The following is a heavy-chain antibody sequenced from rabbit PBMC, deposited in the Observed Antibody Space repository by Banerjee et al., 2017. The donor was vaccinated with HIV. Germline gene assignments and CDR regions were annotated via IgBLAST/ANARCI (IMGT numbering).Heavy chain of an antibody. V-gene: IGHV1S7*01. J-gene: IGHJ3*01. CDR3: AKDRLVGGGAGYGYGLNF. Sequence: QLKETGGGLVQPGGSLKLTCTASGFDFSDYYMIWVRQAPGKGLEWIGYIDPVFRRTYYASWVNGRFTISSHNAQNTLYLQLNSLTAADTATYFCAKDRLVGGGAGYGYGLNFWGQGTL. D-gene: IGHD6-1*01. CDR2: IDPVFRRT. CDR1: GFDFSDYY.